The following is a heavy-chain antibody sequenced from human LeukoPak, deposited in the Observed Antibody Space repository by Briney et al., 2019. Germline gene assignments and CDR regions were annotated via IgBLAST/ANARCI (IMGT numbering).Heavy chain of an antibody. Sequence: SETLSLTCTVSGGSISSGSYYWSWIRQPAGKGLEWIGRIYTSGSTNYNPSLKSRVTISVDTSKNQFSLKLSSVTAADTAVYYCARGHGDSSGSFVGWFDPWGQGTLVTVSS. CDR2: IYTSGST. D-gene: IGHD3-22*01. CDR3: ARGHGDSSGSFVGWFDP. J-gene: IGHJ5*02. V-gene: IGHV4-61*02. CDR1: GGSISSGSYY.